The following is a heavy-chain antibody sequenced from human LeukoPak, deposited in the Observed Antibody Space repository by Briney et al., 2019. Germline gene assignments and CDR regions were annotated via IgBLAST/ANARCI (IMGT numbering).Heavy chain of an antibody. J-gene: IGHJ4*02. Sequence: GGSLRLSCAASGFTFSTYAIRWVRQAPGKGLEWVAVISYDGTNKNYADSVKGRFTISRDNSKNTLYLQLNSLRAEDTAVYYCARDGTPNRSACSNPTFHYWGQGTLDTVSS. V-gene: IGHV3-30*07. CDR1: GFTFSTYA. D-gene: IGHD4-11*01. CDR3: ARDGTPNRSACSNPTFHY. CDR2: ISYDGTNK.